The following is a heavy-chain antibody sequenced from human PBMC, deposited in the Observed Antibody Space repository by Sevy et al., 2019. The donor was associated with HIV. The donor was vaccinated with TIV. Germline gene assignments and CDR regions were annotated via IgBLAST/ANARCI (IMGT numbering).Heavy chain of an antibody. D-gene: IGHD3-10*01. J-gene: IGHJ4*02. CDR3: AKDIPGYSGFDH. CDR1: GFTFDDYT. V-gene: IGHV3-43*01. Sequence: GSLRLSCAASGFTFDDYTMHWVRQVPGKGLEWVSLISWDAKKKDYADSVEGRFTGSRDNRKNSLYLQMNSLRSEDTALYFCAKDIPGYSGFDHWGQGTLVTVSS. CDR2: ISWDAKKK.